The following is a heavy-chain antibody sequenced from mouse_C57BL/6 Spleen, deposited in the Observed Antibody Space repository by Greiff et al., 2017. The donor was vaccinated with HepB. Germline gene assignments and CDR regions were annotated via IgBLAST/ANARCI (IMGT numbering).Heavy chain of an antibody. CDR3: ARGGGYSWFAY. V-gene: IGHV1-4*01. CDR2: INPSSGYT. Sequence: QVQLKESGAELARPGASVKMSCKASGYTFTSYTMHWVKQRPGQGLEWIGYINPSSGYTKYNQKFKDKATLTADKSSSTAYMQLSSLTSEDSAVYYCARGGGYSWFAYWGQGTLVTVSA. J-gene: IGHJ3*01. D-gene: IGHD2-3*01. CDR1: GYTFTSYT.